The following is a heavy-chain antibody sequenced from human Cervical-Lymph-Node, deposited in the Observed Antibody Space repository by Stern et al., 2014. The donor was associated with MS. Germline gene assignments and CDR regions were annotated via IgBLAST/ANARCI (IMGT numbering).Heavy chain of an antibody. D-gene: IGHD6-25*01. V-gene: IGHV3-48*02. Sequence: VQLLESVGGLVQPGGSLRLSCIVSGFTLSTYSMNWVRQAPGKGLEWVSYISSSSSIRKYADSVKGRFTISRDNGKNSLYLQMNSLRDEDTAIYYCARVYTSGNSWGQGTLVTVSS. J-gene: IGHJ4*02. CDR3: ARVYTSGNS. CDR1: GFTLSTYS. CDR2: ISSSSSIR.